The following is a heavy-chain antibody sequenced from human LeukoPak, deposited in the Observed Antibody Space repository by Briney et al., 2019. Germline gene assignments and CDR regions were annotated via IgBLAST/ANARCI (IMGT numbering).Heavy chain of an antibody. CDR1: GGSISSYY. J-gene: IGHJ5*02. CDR3: ACGNLEGWFDP. V-gene: IGHV4-59*01. Sequence: PSETLSLTCTVSGGSISSYYWSWIRQPPGKGLEWIGYIYYSGSTNYNPSLKSRVTISVDTSKNQFSLKLSSVTAADTAVYYCACGNLEGWFDPWGQGTLVTVSS. D-gene: IGHD3-3*01. CDR2: IYYSGST.